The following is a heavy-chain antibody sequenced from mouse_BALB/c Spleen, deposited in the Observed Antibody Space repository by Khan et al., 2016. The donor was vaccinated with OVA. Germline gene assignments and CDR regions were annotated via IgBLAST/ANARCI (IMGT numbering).Heavy chain of an antibody. J-gene: IGHJ4*01. CDR2: IDPANGNS. CDR3: TRTIYYYDAMDY. D-gene: IGHD1-1*01. V-gene: IGHV14-3*02. CDR1: GFNIKDTY. Sequence: EVQLQESGAELVKPGASVKLSCTASGFNIKDTYIHWVKQRPEQGLEWIGRIDPANGNSKYDPRFQGKATLTADTSSNTAYLQLSSLTSEDAAVYYWTRTIYYYDAMDYWGQGTSVTVSS.